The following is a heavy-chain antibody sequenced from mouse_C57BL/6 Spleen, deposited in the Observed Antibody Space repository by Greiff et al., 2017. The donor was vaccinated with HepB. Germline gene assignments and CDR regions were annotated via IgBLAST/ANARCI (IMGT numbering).Heavy chain of an antibody. CDR3: ARHGTGTLAY. V-gene: IGHV2-6-1*01. J-gene: IGHJ3*01. D-gene: IGHD4-1*01. CDR2: IWSDGST. Sequence: QVQLKESGPGLVAPSQSLSITCTVSGFSLTSYGVHWVSQPPGKGLEWLEVIWSDGSTTYNSALKSRLSISKDNSKSQVFLKMNSLQTDDTAMYYCARHGTGTLAYWGQGTLVTVSA. CDR1: GFSLTSYG.